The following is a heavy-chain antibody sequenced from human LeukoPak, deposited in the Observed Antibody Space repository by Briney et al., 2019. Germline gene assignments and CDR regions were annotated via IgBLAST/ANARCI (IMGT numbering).Heavy chain of an antibody. V-gene: IGHV3-7*03. Sequence: GGSLRLSCAASGFTFNTYWMTWVRQAPGKGLEWVANIKEDGSEKYYVDSVKGRFTISRDNAKNSLHLQMNSLRAEDTAVYYCARGTDYGDYGFDYWGQGTLVTVSS. J-gene: IGHJ4*02. CDR3: ARGTDYGDYGFDY. CDR2: IKEDGSEK. CDR1: GFTFNTYW. D-gene: IGHD4-17*01.